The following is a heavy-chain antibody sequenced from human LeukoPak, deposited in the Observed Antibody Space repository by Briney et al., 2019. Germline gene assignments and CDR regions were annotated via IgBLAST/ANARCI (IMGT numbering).Heavy chain of an antibody. CDR2: IIPILGIA. J-gene: IGHJ5*02. V-gene: IGHV1-69*04. CDR1: GGTFSSYA. CDR3: ARDHCSSNSCSNWFDP. D-gene: IGHD2-2*01. Sequence: SVKVSCNASGGTFSSYAISWVRQAPGQGLEWMGRIIPILGIANYAQKFQGRVTITADTSTSIAYMELRSLRSDDTAVYYCARDHCSSNSCSNWFDPWGQGTLVTVSS.